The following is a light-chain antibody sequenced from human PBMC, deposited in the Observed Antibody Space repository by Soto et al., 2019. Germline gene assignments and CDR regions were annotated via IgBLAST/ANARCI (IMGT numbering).Light chain of an antibody. Sequence: EIVMTQSSATLSLSPGERATLSCRASQSIHTSLAWYQQKSGKPPRLVIYDSTLRANGVPDRFGGSRSGTEFTLTINSLEPEDFAVYYCQQRNVWPPITFGQGTRLE. CDR2: DST. CDR3: QQRNVWPPIT. J-gene: IGKJ5*01. CDR1: QSIHTS. V-gene: IGKV3-11*01.